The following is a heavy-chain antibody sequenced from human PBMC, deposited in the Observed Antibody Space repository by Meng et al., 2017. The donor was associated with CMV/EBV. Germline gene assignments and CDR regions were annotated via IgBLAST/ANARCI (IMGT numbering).Heavy chain of an antibody. D-gene: IGHD1-7*01. CDR2: IYTSGST. CDR3: AKSSEQNWNYGGWYFDL. V-gene: IGHV4-4*07. J-gene: IGHJ2*01. Sequence: GPLLQCGPGLLKPSETLSLTCTGSGGSISSYYWSWIRQPAGKGLEWIGRIYTSGSTNYNPSLKSRVTMSVDTSKNQFSLKLSSVTAADTAVYYCAKSSEQNWNYGGWYFDLWGRGTLVTVSS. CDR1: GGSISSYY.